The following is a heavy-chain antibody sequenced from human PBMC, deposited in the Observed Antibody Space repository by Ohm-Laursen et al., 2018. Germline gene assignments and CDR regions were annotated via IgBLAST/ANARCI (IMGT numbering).Heavy chain of an antibody. V-gene: IGHV3-23*01. CDR1: GITFGTYA. J-gene: IGHJ3*01. Sequence: SLRLSCAASGITFGTYAISWVRQAPGKGLEWVSAISGIGNTTYYTDSVKGRFTISRDNSKNTVFLQMNSLRAEDTAVYYCAKDLGQADSGRSTWGQGTMVTVSS. CDR2: ISGIGNTT. CDR3: AKDLGQADSGRST. D-gene: IGHD1-26*01.